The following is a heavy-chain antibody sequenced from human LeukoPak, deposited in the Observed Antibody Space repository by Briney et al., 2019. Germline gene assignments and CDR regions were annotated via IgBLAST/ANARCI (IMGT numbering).Heavy chain of an antibody. V-gene: IGHV1-18*01. CDR1: GYTFTSYG. J-gene: IGHJ4*02. CDR3: ARDPRLFPDSSTNGFDY. D-gene: IGHD2-2*01. Sequence: GASVKVSCKASGYTFTSYGISWVRQAPGQGLEGMGWISAYNGNTNYAQKLQGRVTMTTDTSTSTAYMELRSLRSDDTAVYYCARDPRLFPDSSTNGFDYWGQGTLVTVSS. CDR2: ISAYNGNT.